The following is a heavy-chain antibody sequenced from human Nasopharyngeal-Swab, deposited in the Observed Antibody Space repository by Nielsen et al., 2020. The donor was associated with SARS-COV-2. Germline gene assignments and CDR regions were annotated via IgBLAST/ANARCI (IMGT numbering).Heavy chain of an antibody. CDR3: AKDSSSWYPHQFDY. Sequence: GESLKISCAASGFTFSSYAMSWVRQAPGKGLEWVSGLTGSGDSTYYTDSVKGRFTISRGNSKNTLYLQMNSLRAEDTAVYYCAKDSSSWYPHQFDYWGQGTLVTVSS. CDR2: LTGSGDST. CDR1: GFTFSSYA. D-gene: IGHD6-13*01. V-gene: IGHV3-23*01. J-gene: IGHJ4*02.